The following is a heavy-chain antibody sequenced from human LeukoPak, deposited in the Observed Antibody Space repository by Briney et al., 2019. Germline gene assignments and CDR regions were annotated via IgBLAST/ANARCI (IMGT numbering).Heavy chain of an antibody. CDR3: ARTGYGYNYFDY. Sequence: PGGSLRLSCAASGFTFDDYGMSWVRQAPGKGLEWVSGINWNGGSTGYADSVKGRFTISRDNAKNSLYLQMSSLRAEDTAVYYCARTGYGYNYFDYWGQGTLVTVSS. CDR1: GFTFDDYG. J-gene: IGHJ4*02. D-gene: IGHD3-16*01. V-gene: IGHV3-20*04. CDR2: INWNGGST.